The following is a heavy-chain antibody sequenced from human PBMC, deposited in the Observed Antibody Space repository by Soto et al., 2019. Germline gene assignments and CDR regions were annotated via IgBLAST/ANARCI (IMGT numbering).Heavy chain of an antibody. D-gene: IGHD2-2*01. CDR2: IWYDGSNK. J-gene: IGHJ4*02. Sequence: GGSLRLSCAASGFTFSSYGMHWVRQAPGKGLEWVAVIWYDGSNKYYADSVKGRFTISRDNSKNTLYLQMNSLRAEDTAVYYCARDSGPDIVVVPAPGYWGQGT. V-gene: IGHV3-33*01. CDR1: GFTFSSYG. CDR3: ARDSGPDIVVVPAPGY.